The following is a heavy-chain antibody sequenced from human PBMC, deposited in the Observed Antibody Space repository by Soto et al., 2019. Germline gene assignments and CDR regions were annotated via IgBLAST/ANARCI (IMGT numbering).Heavy chain of an antibody. Sequence: QVQLQESGPGLVKPSGTLSLTCAVSSGSIDTTNWWSWVRQPPGKGLEWIGEIFHSGKPYYNPSLASRVTISVDTSKNQFSLNLRSVTAADTAVYYCARRTWGMDVWGQGTTVTVSS. CDR1: SGSIDTTNW. V-gene: IGHV4-4*02. CDR3: ARRTWGMDV. J-gene: IGHJ6*02. CDR2: IFHSGKP. D-gene: IGHD2-8*01.